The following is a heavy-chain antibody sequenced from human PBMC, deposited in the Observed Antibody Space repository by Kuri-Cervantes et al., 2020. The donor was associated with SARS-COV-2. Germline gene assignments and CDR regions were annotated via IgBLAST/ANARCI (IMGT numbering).Heavy chain of an antibody. CDR3: ARDTYCDFWSGYYPRDAFDI. V-gene: IGHV3-48*01. J-gene: IGHJ3*02. CDR1: GFTFSSYS. CDR2: ISSSSSTI. Sequence: ETLSLTCAASGFTFSSYSMNWVRQAPGKGLEWVSYISSSSSTIYYADSVKGRFTISRDNAKNSLYLQMNSLRAEDTAVYYCARDTYCDFWSGYYPRDAFDIWGQGTMVTVSS. D-gene: IGHD3-3*01.